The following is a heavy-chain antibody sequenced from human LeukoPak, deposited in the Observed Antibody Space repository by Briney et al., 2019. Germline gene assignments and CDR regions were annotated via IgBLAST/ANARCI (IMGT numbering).Heavy chain of an antibody. J-gene: IGHJ6*02. V-gene: IGHV3-74*01. CDR2: INSDGSST. CDR3: ARGQAGTTSGLYGMDV. Sequence: PGGSLRLSCVASGFTFRSYWMHWVRQAPGKGLVWVSRINSDGSSTNYADSVKGRFTISRDNAKNTLYLQMNSLRAEDPPLYYCARGQAGTTSGLYGMDVWGQGTTVTVSS. CDR1: GFTFRSYW. D-gene: IGHD1-1*01.